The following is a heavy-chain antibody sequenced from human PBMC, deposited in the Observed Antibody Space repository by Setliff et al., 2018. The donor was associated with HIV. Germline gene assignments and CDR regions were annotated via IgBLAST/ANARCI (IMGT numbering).Heavy chain of an antibody. CDR1: GGSISSYY. Sequence: SETLSLTCSVSGGSISSYYWSWIRQPPGKGLEWIGDIYYSRMTNYNPSLKSRVTISVDTSKNQFSLKLSSVTAADTAVYFCARGRGSSSSWPIDYWGQGTLVTVSS. V-gene: IGHV4-59*12. CDR2: IYYSRMT. J-gene: IGHJ4*02. D-gene: IGHD6-13*01. CDR3: ARGRGSSSSWPIDY.